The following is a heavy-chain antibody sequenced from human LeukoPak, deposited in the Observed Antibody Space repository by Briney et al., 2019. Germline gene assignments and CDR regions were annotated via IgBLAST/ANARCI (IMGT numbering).Heavy chain of an antibody. D-gene: IGHD3-10*01. CDR3: AKETASDFGGVVDY. CDR2: ISGSGGST. J-gene: IGHJ4*02. V-gene: IGHV3-23*01. Sequence: GGSLRLSCAASGFTFNNYAMSWVRQAPGKGLEWVSAISGSGGSTYYADSVKGRFTISRDNSKNTLYLQINSLRAEDTAVYYCAKETASDFGGVVDYWGQGTLVTVSS. CDR1: GFTFNNYA.